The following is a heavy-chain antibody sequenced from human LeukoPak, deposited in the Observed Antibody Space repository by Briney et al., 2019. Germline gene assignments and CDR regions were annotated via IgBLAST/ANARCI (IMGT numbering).Heavy chain of an antibody. D-gene: IGHD3-10*01. Sequence: PSETLSLTCTVSGVSISSYYWSWIRQPAGKGLEWIGRIYTSGSTNYYPSLKSRVTISVDKSKSQVSLKLSSVTAADTAVYYCARDLGSGSYQELDYWGQGTLVTVPS. CDR1: GVSISSYY. CDR2: IYTSGST. J-gene: IGHJ4*02. CDR3: ARDLGSGSYQELDY. V-gene: IGHV4-4*07.